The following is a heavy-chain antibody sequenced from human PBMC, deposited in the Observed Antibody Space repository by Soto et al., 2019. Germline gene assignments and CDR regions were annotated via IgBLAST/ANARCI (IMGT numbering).Heavy chain of an antibody. CDR1: GFTFDDYA. D-gene: IGHD2-15*01. CDR2: ISWNSGSI. Sequence: SLKISCAASGFTFDDYAMHWVRQAPGKGLEWVSGISWNSGSIGYADSVKGRFTISRDNAKNSLYLQMNSLRAEDTALYYCAKGLGGGNYYYGMDVWGQGTTVTVSS. J-gene: IGHJ6*02. V-gene: IGHV3-9*01. CDR3: AKGLGGGNYYYGMDV.